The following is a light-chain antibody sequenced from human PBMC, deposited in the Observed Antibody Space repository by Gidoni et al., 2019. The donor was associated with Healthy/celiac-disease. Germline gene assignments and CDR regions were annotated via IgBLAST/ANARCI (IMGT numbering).Light chain of an antibody. CDR2: GNS. CDR3: QSYDSSLSGVV. Sequence: QSVLTQPPSVSGAPGQRVTIYCTGSRSNTGAGYDVHWYKQLPGTARKLLIYGNSNRHSGVPDRFSGSKSGTSASLAITGLQAEDEDDYYCQSYDSSLSGVVFGGGTKLTIL. J-gene: IGLJ2*01. V-gene: IGLV1-40*01. CDR1: RSNTGAGYD.